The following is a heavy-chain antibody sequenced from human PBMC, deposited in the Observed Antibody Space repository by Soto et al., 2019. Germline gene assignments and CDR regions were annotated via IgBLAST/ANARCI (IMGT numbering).Heavy chain of an antibody. J-gene: IGHJ4*02. D-gene: IGHD3-22*01. V-gene: IGHV4-34*01. CDR2: INHSGST. Sequence: KPSETLSLTCAVYGGSFSDYYWSWIRQPPGKGLEWIGEINHSGSTNYNPSLKSRVTISVDTSKNQFSLKLSSVTAADTAVYYCARGRSSGYGLDYWGQGTLVTVSS. CDR1: GGSFSDYY. CDR3: ARGRSSGYGLDY.